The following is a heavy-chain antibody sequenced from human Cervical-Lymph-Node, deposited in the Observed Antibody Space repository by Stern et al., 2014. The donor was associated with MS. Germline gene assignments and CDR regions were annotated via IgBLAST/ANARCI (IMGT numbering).Heavy chain of an antibody. V-gene: IGHV4-31*03. Sequence: QLQLQESGPGLVKPSRTLSLTCTLSGASISGDGYYWSWIRQHPGKALEWIGYISNTGTTYYKRSLKSRVTISVDTSKNQFSLNLNSVTAADTAVYYCARVFYYNYFDYWGQGALVTVSS. CDR1: GASISGDGYY. CDR3: ARVFYYNYFDY. D-gene: IGHD1-26*01. CDR2: ISNTGTT. J-gene: IGHJ4*02.